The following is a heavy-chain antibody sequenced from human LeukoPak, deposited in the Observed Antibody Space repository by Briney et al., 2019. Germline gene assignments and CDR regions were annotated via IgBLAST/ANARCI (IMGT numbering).Heavy chain of an antibody. CDR3: ARDIPYYYDSSGYYRFDP. V-gene: IGHV4-61*02. CDR2: IYTSGST. Sequence: PSQTLSLTCTVSGGSISSGSYYWSWIRQPAGKGLEWIGRIYTSGSTNYNPSLKSRVTISVDTSKNQFSLKLSSVTAADTAVYYCARDIPYYYDSSGYYRFDPWGQGTLVTVSS. J-gene: IGHJ5*02. CDR1: GGSISSGSYY. D-gene: IGHD3-22*01.